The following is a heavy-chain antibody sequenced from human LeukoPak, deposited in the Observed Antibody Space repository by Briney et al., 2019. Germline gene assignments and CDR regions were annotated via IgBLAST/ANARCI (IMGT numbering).Heavy chain of an antibody. Sequence: HGESLKISCKGSGYSFTSYWIGWVRQMPGKGLEWMGIIYPGDSDTRYSPSFQGQVTISADKSISTAYLQWSSLKASDTAMYYCARSFKGAYDSSGYYWDYWGQGTLVTVSS. D-gene: IGHD3-22*01. CDR2: IYPGDSDT. J-gene: IGHJ4*02. CDR1: GYSFTSYW. CDR3: ARSFKGAYDSSGYYWDY. V-gene: IGHV5-51*01.